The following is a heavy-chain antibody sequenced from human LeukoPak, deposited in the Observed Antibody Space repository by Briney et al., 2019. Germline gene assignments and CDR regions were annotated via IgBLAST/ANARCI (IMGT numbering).Heavy chain of an antibody. CDR2: ISGYNGNT. Sequence: ASVKVSCKAYGDTFNSYGITWVRQAPGQGLEWMGWISGYNGNTNYAQNIQGRVTMTTDTSTSTAYMELRSLRSDDTAVYYCARSRGTGAFDIWGQGTMVSVCS. V-gene: IGHV1-18*01. CDR3: ARSRGTGAFDI. J-gene: IGHJ3*02. CDR1: GDTFNSYG.